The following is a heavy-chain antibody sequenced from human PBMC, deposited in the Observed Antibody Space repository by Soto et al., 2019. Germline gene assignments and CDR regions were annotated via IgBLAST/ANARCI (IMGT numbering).Heavy chain of an antibody. D-gene: IGHD2-2*01. Sequence: SETLSLTCTVSGGSISSYYWSWIRQPPGEGLEWIGYIYYSGSTNYNPSLKSRVTISVDTSKNQFSLKLSSVTAADTAVYYCARGGVVPAAPFDYWGQGTLVTVSS. CDR2: IYYSGST. J-gene: IGHJ4*02. V-gene: IGHV4-59*01. CDR3: ARGGVVPAAPFDY. CDR1: GGSISSYY.